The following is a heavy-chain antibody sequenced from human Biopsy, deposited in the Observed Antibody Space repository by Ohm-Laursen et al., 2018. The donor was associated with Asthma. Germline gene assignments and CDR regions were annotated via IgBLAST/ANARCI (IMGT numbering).Heavy chain of an antibody. CDR1: GFTFGDYC. Sequence: SLRLSCAASGFTFGDYCMSWVRQVPGQGLEWVANIKHDGSEKNHVDSLKGRFTISRDNAKNLLFLQINSLRAEDTAVYYCTITFHFWSPYHAEHYQLWGQGTLVTVSS. D-gene: IGHD3-3*01. CDR2: IKHDGSEK. V-gene: IGHV3-7*01. CDR3: TITFHFWSPYHAEHYQL. J-gene: IGHJ1*01.